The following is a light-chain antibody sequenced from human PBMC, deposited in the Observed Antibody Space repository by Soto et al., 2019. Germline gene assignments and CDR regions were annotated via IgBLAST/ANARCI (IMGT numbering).Light chain of an antibody. CDR1: SSDVGSYNL. CDR3: CSYAGGSNWV. J-gene: IGLJ3*02. Sequence: QSALTQPASVSGSPGQSITISCTGTSSDVGSYNLVSWYQQHPGKAPKVIIYEVIKRPSGVSNRFSGSKSGNTAALTISGLQAEDETDYYCCSYAGGSNWVFGGGTKVTVL. V-gene: IGLV2-23*02. CDR2: EVI.